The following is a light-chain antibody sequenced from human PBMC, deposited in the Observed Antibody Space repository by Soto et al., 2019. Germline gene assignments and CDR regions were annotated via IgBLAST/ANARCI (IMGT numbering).Light chain of an antibody. CDR1: SSNIGNNF. Sequence: QSVLTQPPSVSAAPGQKVTISCSGSSSNIGNNFVTWYQQLPGTAPKLLIYDNNKRPSGIPDRFSGSQSGTSATLGITGLQTGDEAVYYCGSWDSSLSAYVFGTGTKSPS. CDR2: DNN. J-gene: IGLJ1*01. CDR3: GSWDSSLSAYV. V-gene: IGLV1-51*01.